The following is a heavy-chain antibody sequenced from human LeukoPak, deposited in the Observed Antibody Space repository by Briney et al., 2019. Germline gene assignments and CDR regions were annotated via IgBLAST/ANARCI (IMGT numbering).Heavy chain of an antibody. J-gene: IGHJ4*02. D-gene: IGHD3-10*01. Sequence: PSETPSLTCTVSGGSISTYFWSWIRQPAGKGLEWIGRIYDSGTNYNPSLKSRVTMSADTSKNQFSLKLSSVTAADTAVYFCAREVIIRGVTHFDYWGQGALVTVSS. CDR2: IYDSGT. V-gene: IGHV4-4*07. CDR3: AREVIIRGVTHFDY. CDR1: GGSISTYF.